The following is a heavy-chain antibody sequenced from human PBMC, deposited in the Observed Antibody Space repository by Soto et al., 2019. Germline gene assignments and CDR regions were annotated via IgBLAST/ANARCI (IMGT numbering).Heavy chain of an antibody. CDR2: ISAYNGNT. D-gene: IGHD3-22*01. CDR3: ARAQGSYYDSSGQDY. V-gene: IGHV1-18*01. J-gene: IGHJ4*02. Sequence: ASVKVSCKASVYTFTSYGISWVRQAPGQGLEWMGWISAYNGNTNYAQKLQGRVTMTTDTSTSTAYMELRSLRSDDTAVYYCARAQGSYYDSSGQDYWGQGTLVTVSS. CDR1: VYTFTSYG.